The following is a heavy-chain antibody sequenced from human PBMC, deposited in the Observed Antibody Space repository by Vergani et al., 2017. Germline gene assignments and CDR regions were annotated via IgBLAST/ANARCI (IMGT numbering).Heavy chain of an antibody. CDR1: GFTFSSYG. Sequence: QVQLVESGGGVVQPGRSLRLSCAASGFTFSSYGMHWVRQAPGKGLEWVAVISYDGSNKYYADSVKGRFTISRDNAKNSLYLQMNSLRAEDTAVYYCAREKYLARPGAIDYWGQGTLVTVSS. D-gene: IGHD2-2*01. V-gene: IGHV3-30*03. CDR2: ISYDGSNK. J-gene: IGHJ4*02. CDR3: AREKYLARPGAIDY.